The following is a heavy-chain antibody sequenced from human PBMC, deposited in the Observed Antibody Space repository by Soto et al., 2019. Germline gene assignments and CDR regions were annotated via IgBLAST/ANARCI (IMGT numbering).Heavy chain of an antibody. CDR1: GDSISSSY. CDR3: ARVRGYSGSYSFDY. D-gene: IGHD1-26*01. J-gene: IGHJ4*02. CDR2: IYYRGNT. Sequence: SETLSLTCTVSGDSISSSYWSWIRQPPGKGLEWLGYIYYRGNTNFNPSLKGRVTISIDTSKNQFSLKLSSVTAADTAVYYCARVRGYSGSYSFDYWGLGNL. V-gene: IGHV4-59*01.